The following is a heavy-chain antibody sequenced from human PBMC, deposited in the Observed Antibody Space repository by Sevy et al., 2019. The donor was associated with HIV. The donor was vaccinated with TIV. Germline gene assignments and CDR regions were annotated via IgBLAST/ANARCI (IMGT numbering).Heavy chain of an antibody. D-gene: IGHD6-13*01. Sequence: GGSLRLSCSASGFTFSSYAMYWVRQAPGKGLEYVSAISSNGGSTYYADSVKGRFTISRDNSKNTLYLQMSSLRAEDTAVYYCVKRGGDTSSSWRYYFDYWGQGTLVTVSS. CDR1: GFTFSSYA. J-gene: IGHJ4*02. CDR2: ISSNGGST. V-gene: IGHV3-64D*06. CDR3: VKRGGDTSSSWRYYFDY.